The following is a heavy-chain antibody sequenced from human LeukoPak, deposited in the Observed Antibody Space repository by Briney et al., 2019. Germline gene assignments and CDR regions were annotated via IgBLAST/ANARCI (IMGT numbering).Heavy chain of an antibody. Sequence: SETLSLTCTVSGGSISSYYWSWIRQPPGKGLEWIEYIYTSGSTNYNPSLKSRVTISVDTSKNQFSLKLSSVTAADTAVYYCARHRGYNVLYWYFDLCGRGTLVTVSS. D-gene: IGHD5-18*01. CDR1: GGSISSYY. V-gene: IGHV4-4*09. J-gene: IGHJ2*01. CDR2: IYTSGST. CDR3: ARHRGYNVLYWYFDL.